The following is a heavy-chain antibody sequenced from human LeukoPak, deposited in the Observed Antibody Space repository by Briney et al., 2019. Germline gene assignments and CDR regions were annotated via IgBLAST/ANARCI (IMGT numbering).Heavy chain of an antibody. J-gene: IGHJ4*02. CDR1: GGSISTYS. Sequence: SETLSLTCTISGGSISTYSWNWIRQAPGKGLEWIGYNYFSGTTNYNPALKSRVTISVDRSKNQFSLKLNSVTAADTALYYCARFEYGYSADYWGQGTLVTVSS. CDR3: ARFEYGYSADY. V-gene: IGHV4-59*01. D-gene: IGHD5-24*01. CDR2: NYFSGTT.